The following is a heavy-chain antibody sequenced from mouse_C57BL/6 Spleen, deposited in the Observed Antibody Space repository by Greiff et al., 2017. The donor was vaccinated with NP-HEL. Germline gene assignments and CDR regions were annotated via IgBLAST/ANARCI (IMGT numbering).Heavy chain of an antibody. V-gene: IGHV1-5*01. D-gene: IGHD2-4*01. CDR1: GYTFTSYW. CDR2: IYPGNSDT. J-gene: IGHJ2*01. CDR3: TRRYYDYDEEYYFVY. Sequence: VQLQQSGTVLARPGASVKMSCKTSGYTFTSYWMHWVKQRPGQGLEWIGAIYPGNSDTSYNQKFKGKATLTAVTSASTAYMELSSLTNEDSAVYYCTRRYYDYDEEYYFVYWGQGTTLTVSS.